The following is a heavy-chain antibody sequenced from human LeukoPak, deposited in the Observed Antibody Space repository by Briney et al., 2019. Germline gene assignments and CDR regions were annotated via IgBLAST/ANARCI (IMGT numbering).Heavy chain of an antibody. J-gene: IGHJ4*02. V-gene: IGHV4-59*01. D-gene: IGHD3-16*01. Sequence: SETLSLTCTVSGGSISSYYWSWIRQPPGKGLEWIGYIYYSGSTNCNPSLKSRVTISVDTSKNQFSLKLSSVTAADTAVYYCASMEESSGYFDYWGQGTLVTVSS. CDR2: IYYSGST. CDR3: ASMEESSGYFDY. CDR1: GGSISSYY.